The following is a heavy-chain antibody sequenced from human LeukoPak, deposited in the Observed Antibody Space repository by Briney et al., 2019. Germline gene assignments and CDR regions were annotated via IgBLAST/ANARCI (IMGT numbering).Heavy chain of an antibody. D-gene: IGHD2/OR15-2a*01. CDR1: GYTFTGYY. J-gene: IGHJ5*02. Sequence: ASVKVSCKASGYTFTGYYMHWVRQAPGQGLEWMGWINPNSGGTNYAQKFQGRVTMTRDTSISTAYMELSRLRSDDTAVYYCARARPIVHWFDPWGQGTLVTVSS. V-gene: IGHV1-2*02. CDR3: ARARPIVHWFDP. CDR2: INPNSGGT.